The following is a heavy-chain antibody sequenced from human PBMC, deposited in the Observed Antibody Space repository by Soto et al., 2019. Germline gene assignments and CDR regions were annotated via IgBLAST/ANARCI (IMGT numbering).Heavy chain of an antibody. CDR3: ARDSCSSTSCFNYYYYGMDV. Sequence: ASVKVSCKASGYTFTSYGISWVRQAPGLGLEWMGWISAYNGNTNYAQKLQGRVTMTTDTSTSTAYMELRSLRSDDTAVYYCARDSCSSTSCFNYYYYGMDVWGQGTTVTVSS. V-gene: IGHV1-18*01. CDR2: ISAYNGNT. D-gene: IGHD2-2*01. CDR1: GYTFTSYG. J-gene: IGHJ6*02.